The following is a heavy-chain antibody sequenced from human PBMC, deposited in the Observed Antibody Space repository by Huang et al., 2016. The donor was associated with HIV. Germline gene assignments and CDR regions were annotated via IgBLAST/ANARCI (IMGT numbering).Heavy chain of an antibody. V-gene: IGHV4-39*02. J-gene: IGHJ4*02. Sequence: QLQLQESGPGLVKPSETLSLTCTVSGGSIRSDNYYWGWIRQPPGKGMEWIGSIYYSGSTYYIPSLKRRVTITLDTSKNHFALRMRSVTAADTAVYYCARLPGSITMIRGVITDPYWGQGTLVTVSS. D-gene: IGHD3-10*01. CDR3: ARLPGSITMIRGVITDPY. CDR2: IYYSGST. CDR1: GGSIRSDNYY.